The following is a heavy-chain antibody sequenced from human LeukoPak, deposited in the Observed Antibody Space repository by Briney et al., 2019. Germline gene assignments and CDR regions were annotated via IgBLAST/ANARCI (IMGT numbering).Heavy chain of an antibody. J-gene: IGHJ4*02. D-gene: IGHD1-1*01. CDR1: GGTFITYT. CDR3: ATYMLRDNWNVHTFDS. V-gene: IGHV1-69*05. CDR2: IIPIFGTA. Sequence: SVKASCKASGGTFITYTINWVRQAPGQGLEWMGGIIPIFGTANYAQKFQGRVTVTTDDSTSTAFMELSSLRSEDTAVYYCATYMLRDNWNVHTFDSWGQGTLVTVSS.